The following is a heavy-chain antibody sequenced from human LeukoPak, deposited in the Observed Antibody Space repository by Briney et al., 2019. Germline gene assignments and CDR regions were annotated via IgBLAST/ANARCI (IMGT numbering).Heavy chain of an antibody. V-gene: IGHV1-2*02. Sequence: ASVKVSCKASGYTFTGYYMHWVRQAPGQGLEWMGWINPNSGATNYAQKFQGRVTVTWDTSIRTAYMELSSLRSDDTAVYYCARANHNDYWGQGTLVTVSS. J-gene: IGHJ4*02. D-gene: IGHD1-14*01. CDR1: GYTFTGYY. CDR2: INPNSGAT. CDR3: ARANHNDY.